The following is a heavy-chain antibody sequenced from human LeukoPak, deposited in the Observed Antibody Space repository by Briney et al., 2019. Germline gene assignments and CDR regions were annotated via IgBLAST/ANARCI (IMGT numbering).Heavy chain of an antibody. D-gene: IGHD3-22*01. V-gene: IGHV1-8*03. CDR3: ARDLDYDSSGYYPIFDY. CDR2: MNPNSGNT. J-gene: IGHJ4*02. CDR1: GYTFTSYD. Sequence: RASVKVSCKASGYTFTSYDINWVRQATGQGLEWMGWMNPNSGNTGYAQKFQGRVTITRNTSISTAYMELSSLRSEDTAVYYCARDLDYDSSGYYPIFDYWGQGTLVTVSS.